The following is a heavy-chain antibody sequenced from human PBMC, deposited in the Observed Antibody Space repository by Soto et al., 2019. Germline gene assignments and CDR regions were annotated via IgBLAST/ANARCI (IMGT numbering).Heavy chain of an antibody. V-gene: IGHV1-3*01. Sequence: ASVKVSCKSSGYTFTSYAMHWVRQAPGQRLEWMGWINAGNGNTNYAQKLQGRVTMTTDTSTSTAYMELRSLRSDDTAVYYCARGPSIVVVVAANDYWGQGTLVTVSS. CDR3: ARGPSIVVVVAANDY. CDR2: INAGNGNT. J-gene: IGHJ4*02. D-gene: IGHD2-15*01. CDR1: GYTFTSYA.